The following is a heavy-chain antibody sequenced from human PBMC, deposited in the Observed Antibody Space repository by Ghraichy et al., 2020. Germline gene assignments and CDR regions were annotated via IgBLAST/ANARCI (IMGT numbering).Heavy chain of an antibody. CDR2: MNPNGGTT. V-gene: IGHV1-8*01. Sequence: ASVKVSFKASGYSFSSYEINWVRQATGQGLEWMGWMNPNGGTTGFAQKFQCRVAMTSDTSINTAYMELSSLRSEDTAVYFCARGLKRFLEWSHYGVDVWGQGTTVIVSS. CDR1: GYSFSSYE. J-gene: IGHJ6*02. CDR3: ARGLKRFLEWSHYGVDV. D-gene: IGHD3-3*01.